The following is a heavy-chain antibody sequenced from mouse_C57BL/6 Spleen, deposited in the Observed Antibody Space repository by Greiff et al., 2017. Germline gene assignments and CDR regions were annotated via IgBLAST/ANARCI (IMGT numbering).Heavy chain of an antibody. Sequence: VKLVESGAELARPGASVKLSCKASGYTFTSYGISWVKQRTGQGLEWIGEIYPRSGNTYYNEKFKGKATLTADKSSSTAYMELRSLTSEDSAVYFCARREDGYLYFDVWGTGTTVTVSS. CDR2: IYPRSGNT. CDR1: GYTFTSYG. D-gene: IGHD2-3*01. J-gene: IGHJ1*03. CDR3: ARREDGYLYFDV. V-gene: IGHV1-81*01.